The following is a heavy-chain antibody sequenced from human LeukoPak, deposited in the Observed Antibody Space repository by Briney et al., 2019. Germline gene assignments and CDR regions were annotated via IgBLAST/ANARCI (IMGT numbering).Heavy chain of an antibody. V-gene: IGHV4-39*01. CDR2: IYYSGST. CDR3: ASGYYYRSDY. J-gene: IGHJ4*02. D-gene: IGHD3-22*01. Sequence: SETLSLTCTVSGGSISSSSYYWGWIRRPPGKGLEWIGSIYYSGSTYYNPSLKSRVTISVDTSKNQFSLKLSSVTAADTAVCYCASGYYYRSDYWGQGTLVTVSS. CDR1: GGSISSSSYY.